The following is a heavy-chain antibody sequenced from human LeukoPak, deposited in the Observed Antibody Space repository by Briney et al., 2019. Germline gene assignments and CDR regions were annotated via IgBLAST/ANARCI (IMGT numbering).Heavy chain of an antibody. V-gene: IGHV3-15*01. D-gene: IGHD5-18*01. J-gene: IGHJ4*02. CDR2: IKSKTDGGTT. CDR3: TTDNSYCRN. CDR1: GFTSTNAW. Sequence: TGRSLRLSCAASGFTSTNAWMRWVRQAPGKGLEWVGRIKSKTDGGTTDYAAPVKGRFAISRDGSKNTLYLQMNSLKTEDTAVYYCTTDNSYCRNWGQGTLVTVSS.